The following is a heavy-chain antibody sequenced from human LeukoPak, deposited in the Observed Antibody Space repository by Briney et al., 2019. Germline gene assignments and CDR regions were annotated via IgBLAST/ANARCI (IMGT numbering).Heavy chain of an antibody. CDR1: GGSISSYY. CDR2: IYYSGST. Sequence: SETLSLTCTVSGGSISSYYWSWIRQPPGKGLGWIGYIYYSGSTSYNPSLKSRVTMSVDTSKNQFSLKLSSVTAADTAVYYCARCPKYGSWYYFDYWGQGTLVTVSS. CDR3: ARCPKYGSWYYFDY. V-gene: IGHV4-59*12. J-gene: IGHJ4*02. D-gene: IGHD6-6*01.